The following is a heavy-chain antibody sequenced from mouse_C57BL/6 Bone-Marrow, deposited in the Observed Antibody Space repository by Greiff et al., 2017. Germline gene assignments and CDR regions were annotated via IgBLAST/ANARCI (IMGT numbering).Heavy chain of an antibody. CDR2: INPSTGGT. Sequence: QVQLQQPGTELVKPGASVKLSCKASGYTFTSYWMHWVKQRPVHGLEWIGNINPSTGGTNYNEKFKSKAPLTVDKASSTAYMQLSRLTSEDSAVYYCARSGDYDTTDCDYWGQGTTLTVSS. CDR1: GYTFTSYW. D-gene: IGHD2-4*01. J-gene: IGHJ2*01. V-gene: IGHV1-53*01. CDR3: ARSGDYDTTDCDY.